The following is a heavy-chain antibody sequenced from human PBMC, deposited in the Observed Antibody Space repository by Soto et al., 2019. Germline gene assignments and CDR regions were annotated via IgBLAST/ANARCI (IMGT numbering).Heavy chain of an antibody. CDR3: ARGEYCISTSCYYSFDP. D-gene: IGHD2-2*01. V-gene: IGHV1-69*13. J-gene: IGHJ5*02. CDR2: IIPIFGTA. CDR1: GGTFSSYA. Sequence: GASVKVSCKASGGTFSSYAISWVRQAPGQGLEWMGGIIPIFGTANYAQKFQGRVTITADESASTAYMELSSLRSEDTAVYYRARGEYCISTSCYYSFDPWGQGTLVTVSS.